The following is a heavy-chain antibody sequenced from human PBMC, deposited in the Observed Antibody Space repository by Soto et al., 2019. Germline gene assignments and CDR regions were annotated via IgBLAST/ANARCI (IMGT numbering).Heavy chain of an antibody. D-gene: IGHD5-12*01. CDR3: ARDLNTGYIDY. CDR1: GFTFGRSG. J-gene: IGHJ4*02. CDR2: IWFDGSKK. V-gene: IGHV3-33*01. Sequence: QVQMVESGGGVVQPGTSLRLSCVASGFTFGRSGMHWVRQAPGGALEWVAIIWFDGSKKYYADSVKGRLTVSRDNSKNTLYLQMDSLRGDDTAVYYCARDLNTGYIDYWGQRTLVTVSS.